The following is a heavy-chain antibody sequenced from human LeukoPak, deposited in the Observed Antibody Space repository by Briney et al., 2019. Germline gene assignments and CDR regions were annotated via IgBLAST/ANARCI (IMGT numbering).Heavy chain of an antibody. D-gene: IGHD6-13*01. J-gene: IGHJ4*02. CDR2: TSAYNGDT. Sequence: APVKVSCKAAGYIFSIYGITWVRQAPGQGLEWMGWTSAYNGDTHYAQKFQGRVTMTTDTSTNTAYIELRSLTSDDTAVYYCARDPYRSRISAFDHWGQGTLVTVSS. V-gene: IGHV1-18*01. CDR1: GYIFSIYG. CDR3: ARDPYRSRISAFDH.